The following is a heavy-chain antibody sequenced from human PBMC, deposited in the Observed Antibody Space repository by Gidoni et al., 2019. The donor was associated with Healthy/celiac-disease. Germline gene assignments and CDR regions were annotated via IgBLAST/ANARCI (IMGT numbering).Heavy chain of an antibody. CDR2: ISSSSSYI. Sequence: EVQLVESGGGLVKPGGSLRLSCAASGFTFRSYSMNWVRQAPGKGLEWVSSISSSSSYIYYADSVKGRFTISRDNAKNSLYLQMNSLRAEDTAVYYCAIAEASYYYDSSGGPGYWGQGTLVTVSS. V-gene: IGHV3-21*01. CDR1: GFTFRSYS. D-gene: IGHD3-22*01. CDR3: AIAEASYYYDSSGGPGY. J-gene: IGHJ4*02.